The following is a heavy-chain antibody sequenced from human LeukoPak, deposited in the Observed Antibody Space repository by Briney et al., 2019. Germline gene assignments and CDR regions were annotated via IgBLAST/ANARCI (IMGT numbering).Heavy chain of an antibody. CDR2: INHSGST. Sequence: SETLSLTCAVYGGSFSGYYWSWIRQPPGKGLEWIGEINHSGSTNYNPSLKSRVTISVDTSKNQFSLKLSSVTAADTAVYYCARTHTTRYNWNPFDCWGQGTLVTVSS. CDR3: ARTHTTRYNWNPFDC. V-gene: IGHV4-34*01. J-gene: IGHJ4*02. CDR1: GGSFSGYY. D-gene: IGHD1-20*01.